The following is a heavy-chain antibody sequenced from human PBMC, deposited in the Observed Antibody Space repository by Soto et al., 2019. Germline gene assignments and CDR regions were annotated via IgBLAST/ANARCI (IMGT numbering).Heavy chain of an antibody. CDR3: ARDLDCTNGVCYLPFDY. V-gene: IGHV3-48*01. D-gene: IGHD2-8*01. J-gene: IGHJ4*02. CDR2: ISSSSSTI. Sequence: GGSLRLSCAASGFTFSSYSMNWVRQAPGKGLEWVSYISSSSSTIYYADSVKGRFTISRDNAKNSLYLQMNSLRAEDTAVYYCARDLDCTNGVCYLPFDYWGQGTLVTVSS. CDR1: GFTFSSYS.